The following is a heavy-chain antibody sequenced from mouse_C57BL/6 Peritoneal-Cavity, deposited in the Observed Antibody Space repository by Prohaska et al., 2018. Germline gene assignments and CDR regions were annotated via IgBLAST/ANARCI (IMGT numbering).Heavy chain of an antibody. CDR1: GYTFTDYE. CDR2: IDPETGGT. D-gene: IGHD1-1*01. J-gene: IGHJ4*01. V-gene: IGHV1-15*01. CDR3: TNYYGSSYAMDY. Sequence: QVQLQQSGAELVRPGASVTLSCKASGYTFTDYEMHWVKQTPVHGLEWIGAIDPETGGTAYNQKFKGKAILTADKSSSTAYMELRSLTSEDSVVYYCTNYYGSSYAMDYWGQGTSVTVSS.